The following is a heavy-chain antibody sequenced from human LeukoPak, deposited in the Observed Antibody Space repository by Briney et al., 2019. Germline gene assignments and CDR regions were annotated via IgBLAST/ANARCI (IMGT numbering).Heavy chain of an antibody. CDR1: GFTFSTYS. CDR2: ISSGSSTI. J-gene: IGHJ4*02. D-gene: IGHD6-13*01. V-gene: IGHV3-48*04. Sequence: GGSLRLSCAASGFTFSTYSMSWVRQAPGKGLEWVAYISSGSSTIFYSDSVKGRFTTSRDNAKNSLYLQMSSLRAEDTAVYYCASSNRSWYSYWGQGSLVTVSS. CDR3: ASSNRSWYSY.